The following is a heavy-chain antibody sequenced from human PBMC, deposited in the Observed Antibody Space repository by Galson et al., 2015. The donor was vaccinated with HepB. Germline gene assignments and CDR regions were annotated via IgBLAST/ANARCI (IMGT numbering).Heavy chain of an antibody. CDR3: AGYSSSSYYYYYYMDV. Sequence: QLQLQESGSGLVKPSQTLSLTCAVYGGSFSGYYWSWIRQPPGKGLEWIGEINHSGSTNYNPSLKSRVTISVDKSKNQFSLKLSSVTAADTAVYYCAGYSSSSYYYYYYMDVWGKGTTVTVSS. CDR1: GGSFSGYY. D-gene: IGHD6-6*01. V-gene: IGHV4-34*09. CDR2: INHSGST. J-gene: IGHJ6*03.